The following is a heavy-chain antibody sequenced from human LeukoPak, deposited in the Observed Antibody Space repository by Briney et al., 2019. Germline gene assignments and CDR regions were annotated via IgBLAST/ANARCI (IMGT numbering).Heavy chain of an antibody. CDR1: GFTFSSYA. V-gene: IGHV3-23*01. CDR2: ISGSGDST. D-gene: IGHD3-9*01. Sequence: GGSLRLSCAASGFTFSSYAMSWVRQAPGKGLEWVSAISGSGDSTYYGDSVKGRFTISRDNSKNTLYLQMNSLRAEDTAVYYCARLAEGFDWLSYFDYWGQGTLVTVSS. CDR3: ARLAEGFDWLSYFDY. J-gene: IGHJ4*02.